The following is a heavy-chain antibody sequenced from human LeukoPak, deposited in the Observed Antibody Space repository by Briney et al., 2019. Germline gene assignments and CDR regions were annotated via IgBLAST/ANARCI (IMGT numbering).Heavy chain of an antibody. Sequence: PSETLSLTCTVSGGSISSGSYYWSWIRQPAGKGLEWIGRIYTSGSTNYNPSLKSRVTISVDTSKNQFSLKLSSVTAADTAVYYCAREEGCGYSLHTDYWGQGTLVTVSS. CDR3: AREEGCGYSLHTDY. CDR1: GGSISSGSYY. V-gene: IGHV4-61*02. D-gene: IGHD5-18*01. J-gene: IGHJ4*02. CDR2: IYTSGST.